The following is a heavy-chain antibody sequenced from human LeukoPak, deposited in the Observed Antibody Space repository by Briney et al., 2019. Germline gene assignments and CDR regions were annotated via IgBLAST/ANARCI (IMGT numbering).Heavy chain of an antibody. J-gene: IGHJ6*03. CDR1: GYTFTCYY. V-gene: IGHV1-46*01. D-gene: IGHD1-26*01. CDR3: AREEIRGADYYYMDV. Sequence: GASVKVSCKASGYTFTCYYMHWVRQAPGQGLEWMGIINPSGGSTSYAQKFQGRVTMTRDTSTSTVYMELSSLRSEDTAVYYCAREEIRGADYYYMDVWGKGTTVTVSS. CDR2: INPSGGST.